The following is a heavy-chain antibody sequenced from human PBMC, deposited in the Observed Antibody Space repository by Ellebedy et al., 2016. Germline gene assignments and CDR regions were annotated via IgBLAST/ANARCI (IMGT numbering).Heavy chain of an antibody. J-gene: IGHJ4*02. CDR3: TTHCSRNICNYYFEY. D-gene: IGHD2-2*01. CDR1: GFTFSYAW. Sequence: GESLKISCAASGFTFSYAWMSWVRQAPGKGLEWVARIKSKTDGGTTDYAAPVKGRFTISRDDSKNTLYLQMNSLETEDTAAYYCTTHCSRNICNYYFEYWGQGTLATVSS. V-gene: IGHV3-15*01. CDR2: IKSKTDGGTT.